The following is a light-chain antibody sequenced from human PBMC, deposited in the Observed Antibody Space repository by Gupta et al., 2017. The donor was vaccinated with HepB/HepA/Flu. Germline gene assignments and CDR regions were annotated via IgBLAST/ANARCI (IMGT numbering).Light chain of an antibody. CDR1: QSVSSN. V-gene: IGKV3-15*01. Sequence: DIVMTQSPANLSVSPGERATLSCRASQSVSSNLAWYQQKPGQAPRLLIYGASTRATGIPARFSGSGSGTEFTLTISSLQSEDFAVYYCQQYNNWPYTFGQGTKLEIK. CDR3: QQYNNWPYT. J-gene: IGKJ2*01. CDR2: GAS.